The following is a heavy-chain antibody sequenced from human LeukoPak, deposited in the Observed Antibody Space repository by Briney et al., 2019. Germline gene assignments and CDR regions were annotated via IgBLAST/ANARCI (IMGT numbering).Heavy chain of an antibody. CDR2: INHSGST. J-gene: IGHJ4*02. Sequence: SETLSLTCAVYGGSFSGYYWSWIHQPQGEGLEWIGEINHSGSTNYNPSLKSRVTISVDTSKNQFSLKLSSVTAADTAVYYCARGSMDGYFDYWGQGTLVTVSS. D-gene: IGHD2/OR15-2a*01. V-gene: IGHV4-34*01. CDR1: GGSFSGYY. CDR3: ARGSMDGYFDY.